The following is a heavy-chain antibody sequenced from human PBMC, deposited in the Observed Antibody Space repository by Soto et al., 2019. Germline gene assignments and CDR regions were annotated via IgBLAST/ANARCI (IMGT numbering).Heavy chain of an antibody. D-gene: IGHD3-22*01. J-gene: IGHJ6*02. V-gene: IGHV1-69*13. CDR1: GGTFSSYA. CDR3: ARDPRHGSGYNPYGMDV. CDR2: IIPIFGTA. Sequence: SVKVSCKASGGTFSSYAISWVRQAPGQGLEWMGGIIPIFGTANYAQKFQGRVTITADESTSTAYMELSSLRSEDTAVYYCARDPRHGSGYNPYGMDVWGQGTTVTVSS.